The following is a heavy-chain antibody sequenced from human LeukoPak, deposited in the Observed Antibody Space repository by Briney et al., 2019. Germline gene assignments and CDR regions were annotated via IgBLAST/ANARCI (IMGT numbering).Heavy chain of an antibody. D-gene: IGHD5-18*01. CDR1: GFTFSSYA. CDR2: ISGSGGST. V-gene: IGHV3-23*01. Sequence: PGGSLRLSCAASGFTFSSYAMSWVRQAPGKGLEWVSAISGSGGSTYYADSVKGRFTISRDNAKNSLYLQLNSLRAEDTAVYYCARKREEGDTAMVTSLFDYWGQGTLVTVSS. J-gene: IGHJ4*02. CDR3: ARKREEGDTAMVTSLFDY.